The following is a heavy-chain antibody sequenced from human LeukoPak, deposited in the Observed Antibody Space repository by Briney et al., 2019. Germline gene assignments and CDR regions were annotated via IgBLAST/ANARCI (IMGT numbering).Heavy chain of an antibody. D-gene: IGHD6-19*01. V-gene: IGHV1-2*02. Sequence: ASVKVSCKASGYSFTGYYMHWLRQAPGQGLEWMGYINPNTGYTNYALKFQGRVAMTGDTSISTAYMELSSLRSDDTAVYYCAREDMAVSGPTFDYWGQGILVTVSS. CDR3: AREDMAVSGPTFDY. CDR1: GYSFTGYY. CDR2: INPNTGYT. J-gene: IGHJ4*02.